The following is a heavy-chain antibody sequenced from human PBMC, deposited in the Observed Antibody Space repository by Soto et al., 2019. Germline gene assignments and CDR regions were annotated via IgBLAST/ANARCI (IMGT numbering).Heavy chain of an antibody. V-gene: IGHV3-49*03. CDR1: GFRFYEYG. J-gene: IGHJ4*01. CDR2: IKSNAYGGTT. Sequence: HPGGSLRLSCTASGFRFYEYGVGWFRQAPGKGLEWVAFIKSNAYGGTTEYAASVKGRFTISRDDSTSIAYLQMRSLKTEDTAIYYCTRVDFPFFSRDFFDYWGHGTLVTVSS. CDR3: TRVDFPFFSRDFFDY. D-gene: IGHD2-21*01.